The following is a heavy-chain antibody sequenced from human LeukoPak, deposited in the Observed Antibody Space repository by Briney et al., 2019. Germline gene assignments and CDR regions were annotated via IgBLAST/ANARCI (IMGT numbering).Heavy chain of an antibody. CDR2: IYTNGRT. V-gene: IGHV3-23*05. D-gene: IGHD3/OR15-3a*01. J-gene: IGHJ6*02. CDR3: AHLVWEYVGGLDV. Sequence: QTGGSLRLSCVASGFIFRSYGMNWVRQAPGKGLEWVPGIYTNGRTRYADSVNGRFTISRDNSKNTLFLQMHSLRVEDTAVYYCAHLVWEYVGGLDVWGQGTTVTVSS. CDR1: GFIFRSYG.